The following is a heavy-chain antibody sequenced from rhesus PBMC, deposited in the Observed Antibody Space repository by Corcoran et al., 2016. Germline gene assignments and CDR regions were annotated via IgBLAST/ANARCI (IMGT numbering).Heavy chain of an antibody. Sequence: QVQLQESGPGVVKPSETLSLTCAVSGGSISGGYDWSWIRQPPGKGLEWIGYIYGSSGSTHYNPSLKNRVTISKDASKNEFSLKLSSVTTADTAVYYCARDIAAALFDYWGQGVLVTVSS. D-gene: IGHD6-25*01. CDR1: GGSISGGYD. V-gene: IGHV4-76*01. CDR2: IYGSSGST. J-gene: IGHJ4*01. CDR3: ARDIAAALFDY.